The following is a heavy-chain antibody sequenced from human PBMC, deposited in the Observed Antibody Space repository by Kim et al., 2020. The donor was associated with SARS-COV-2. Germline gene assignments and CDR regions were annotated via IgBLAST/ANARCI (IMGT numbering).Heavy chain of an antibody. CDR3: ARDHGIAVAGDAFNI. CDR2: ISSSGATI. J-gene: IGHJ3*02. Sequence: GGSLRLSCATSGFTFNSYEMNWVRQAPGKGLEWVSYISSSGATIYYADSVKGRFTISRDNAKNSLYLQMDSLRAEDTAVYYCARDHGIAVAGDAFNIWGQGTVVTVSS. D-gene: IGHD6-19*01. CDR1: GFTFNSYE. V-gene: IGHV3-48*03.